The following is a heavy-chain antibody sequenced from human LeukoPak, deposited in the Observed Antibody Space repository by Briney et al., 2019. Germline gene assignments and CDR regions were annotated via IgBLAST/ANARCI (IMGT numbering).Heavy chain of an antibody. Sequence: RASVKVSCKASGYTFTSYYMHWVRQAPGQGLEWMGWMNPISGNTGYAQKFQGRVTMTRSTSISTAYMELNSLRSEDTAVYYCARPYCSGGDCLRYFDLWGRGTLITVSS. CDR2: MNPISGNT. J-gene: IGHJ2*01. D-gene: IGHD2-15*01. CDR1: GYTFTSYY. V-gene: IGHV1-8*02. CDR3: ARPYCSGGDCLRYFDL.